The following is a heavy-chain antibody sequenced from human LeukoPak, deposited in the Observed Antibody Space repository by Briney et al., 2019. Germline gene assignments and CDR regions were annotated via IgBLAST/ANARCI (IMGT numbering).Heavy chain of an antibody. CDR1: GYTFTSYA. J-gene: IGHJ3*02. CDR2: INTNTGNP. Sequence: GASVKVSCKASGYTFTSYAMNWVRQAPGQGLEWMGWINTNTGNPTYAQGFTGRFVFSLDTSVSTAYLQISSLKAEDTAVYYCARTYYYDSSGYYSRQAIDAFDIWGQGTMVTVSS. CDR3: ARTYYYDSSGYYSRQAIDAFDI. V-gene: IGHV7-4-1*02. D-gene: IGHD3-22*01.